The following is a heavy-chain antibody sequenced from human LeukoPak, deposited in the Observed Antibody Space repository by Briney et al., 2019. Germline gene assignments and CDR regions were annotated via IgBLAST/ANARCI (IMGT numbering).Heavy chain of an antibody. CDR1: GGSISSYY. CDR3: ARDRVTTPYYYYYMDV. J-gene: IGHJ6*03. D-gene: IGHD1-14*01. CDR2: IYHSGST. Sequence: SETLSLTCTVSGGSISSYYWSWIRQPPGKGLEWIGYIYHSGSTNYNPSLKSRVTMSVDTSKNQFSLKLSSVTAADTAVYYCARDRVTTPYYYYYMDVWGKGTTVTVSS. V-gene: IGHV4-59*12.